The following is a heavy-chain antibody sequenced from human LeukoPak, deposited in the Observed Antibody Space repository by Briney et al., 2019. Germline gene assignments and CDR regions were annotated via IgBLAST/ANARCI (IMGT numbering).Heavy chain of an antibody. V-gene: IGHV4-59*01. D-gene: IGHD6-19*01. J-gene: IGHJ4*02. CDR1: GGSISSYY. CDR3: ATWDSSGWLFDF. CDR2: IYYSGST. Sequence: PSETLSLTCTVSGGSISSYYWSWIRQPPGKGLEWIGYIYYSGSTNYNPSLKSRVTISVDTSKNQFSLKLSSVTAADAAAYYCATWDSSGWLFDFWGQGTLVTVSS.